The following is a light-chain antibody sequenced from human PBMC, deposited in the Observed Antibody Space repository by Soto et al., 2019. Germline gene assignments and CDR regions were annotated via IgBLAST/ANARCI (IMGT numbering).Light chain of an antibody. V-gene: IGLV2-11*01. CDR2: DVS. Sequence: QSALTQPRSVSGSPGQSVTISCTGTSSDVGGYNYVSWYQHHPGKAPKLMIYDVSKRPSGVPDRFSGSKSGNTASLTISGLQAEDEADYYCCLYAGSYTVVFGGGTKLTVL. CDR1: SSDVGGYNY. J-gene: IGLJ2*01. CDR3: CLYAGSYTVV.